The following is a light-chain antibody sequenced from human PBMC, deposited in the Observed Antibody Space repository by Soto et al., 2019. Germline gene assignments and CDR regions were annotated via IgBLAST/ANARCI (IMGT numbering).Light chain of an antibody. CDR1: QSISSSY. Sequence: NVLTKSPGAVSLSQGKRATLSCRASQSISSSYLAWYQQRPGQAPRLLIYGASSRATGIPDRFSGSGSGTEFTLTISSLKSEDFAVYYCQPYHDGPPWTFAQGTKVDI. CDR3: QPYHDGPPWT. J-gene: IGKJ1*01. CDR2: GAS. V-gene: IGKV3-20*01.